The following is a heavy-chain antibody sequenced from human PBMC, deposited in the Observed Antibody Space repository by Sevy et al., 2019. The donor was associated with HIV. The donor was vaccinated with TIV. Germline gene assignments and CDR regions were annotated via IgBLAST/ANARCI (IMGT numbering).Heavy chain of an antibody. Sequence: SETLSLTCTVSGGSISSSSYYWGWIRQPPGKGLEWIGSIYYSGSTYYNPSLKSRVTISVDTSKSQFSLKLSSVTAADTAVYYCARLTQLSGWYLGFDYWGQGTLVTVSS. CDR2: IYYSGST. D-gene: IGHD6-19*01. CDR1: GGSISSSSYY. V-gene: IGHV4-39*01. CDR3: ARLTQLSGWYLGFDY. J-gene: IGHJ4*02.